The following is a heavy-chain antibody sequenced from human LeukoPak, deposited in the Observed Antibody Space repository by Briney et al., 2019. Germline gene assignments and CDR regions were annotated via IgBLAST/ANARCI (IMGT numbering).Heavy chain of an antibody. D-gene: IGHD2/OR15-2a*01. V-gene: IGHV3-7*01. CDR1: GVTFSDFW. CDR2: MNQDESQK. Sequence: GGSLRLSCEASGVTFSDFWMTWVRQAPGKGLEWVAAMNQDESQKYYVDSVKGRFTISRDNAKNALFLQMNSLRGEDTAIYYCASFEYKYSFGGQGTLVTVSS. CDR3: ASFEYKYSF. J-gene: IGHJ4*02.